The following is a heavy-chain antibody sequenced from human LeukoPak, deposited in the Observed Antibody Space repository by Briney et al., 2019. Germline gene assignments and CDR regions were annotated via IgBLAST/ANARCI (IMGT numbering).Heavy chain of an antibody. V-gene: IGHV3-23*01. CDR2: ISGSGGST. J-gene: IGHJ4*02. D-gene: IGHD3-22*01. Sequence: PGGSLRLSCAASGFTFSIFGMSWVRQAPGKGLEWVSGISGSGGSTYYADSVKGRFTISRDNSENTLYLQMNSLRAEDTAVYYCAKQFKYYYDSSGPTDYWGQGTLVTVSS. CDR1: GFTFSIFG. CDR3: AKQFKYYYDSSGPTDY.